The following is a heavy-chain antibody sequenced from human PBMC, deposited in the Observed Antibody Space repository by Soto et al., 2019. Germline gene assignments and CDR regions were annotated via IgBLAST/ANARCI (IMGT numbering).Heavy chain of an antibody. Sequence: PGGSLRLSCAASGFTFSSFGMHCVRQAPGKGLEWVAVISYDGSNKYHADSVKGRFTISRDNSKNTLYLQMNSLRDEDTAVYYCAKDQDIVATTRPGYYYYGMDVWGQGTTVTVSS. CDR1: GFTFSSFG. CDR3: AKDQDIVATTRPGYYYYGMDV. D-gene: IGHD5-12*01. V-gene: IGHV3-30*18. J-gene: IGHJ6*02. CDR2: ISYDGSNK.